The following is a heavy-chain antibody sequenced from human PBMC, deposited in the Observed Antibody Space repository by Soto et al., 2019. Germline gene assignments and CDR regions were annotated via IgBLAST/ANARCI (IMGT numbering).Heavy chain of an antibody. V-gene: IGHV3-7*01. CDR3: STSCYIFGSVCYFDY. CDR2: IKQDGSEK. D-gene: IGHD2-2*02. Sequence: PGGSLRLSCASSGVTFSSYAMSLVRQAPGKGLEWVANIKQDGSEKYYVDSVKGRFTISRDNAKNSLYLQMNSLRAEDTAVYYCSTSCYIFGSVCYFDYWGQGTLVTVSS. J-gene: IGHJ4*02. CDR1: GVTFSSYA.